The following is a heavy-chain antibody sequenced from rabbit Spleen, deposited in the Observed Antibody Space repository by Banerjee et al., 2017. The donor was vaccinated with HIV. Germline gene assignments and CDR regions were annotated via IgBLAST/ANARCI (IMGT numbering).Heavy chain of an antibody. V-gene: IGHV1S40*01. CDR2: INVYSGVST. CDR1: GFSFSNYW. Sequence: QSLEEYGGDLVKPGASLILTCTVSGFSFSNYWMCWVRQAPGKGLEWITCINVYSGVSTYYASGEDGRFIITKTSSTTVTLQMTILTAADTATYFCRDLSGSSGWGGDLWGPGTLVTVS. D-gene: IGHD4-1*01. J-gene: IGHJ4*01. CDR3: RDLSGSSGWGGDL.